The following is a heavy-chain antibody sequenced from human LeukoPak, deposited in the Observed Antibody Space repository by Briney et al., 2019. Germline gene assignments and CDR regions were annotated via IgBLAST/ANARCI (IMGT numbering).Heavy chain of an antibody. D-gene: IGHD3-10*01. J-gene: IGHJ4*02. CDR2: INPNSGGT. Sequence: ASVKVSCKASGYTFTGYYMHWVRQAPGQGLEWMGRINPNSGGTNYAQKLQGRVTMTTDTSTSTAYMELRSLRSDDTAVYYCARSVSYGSGSHLDYWGQGTLVTVSS. V-gene: IGHV1-2*06. CDR1: GYTFTGYY. CDR3: ARSVSYGSGSHLDY.